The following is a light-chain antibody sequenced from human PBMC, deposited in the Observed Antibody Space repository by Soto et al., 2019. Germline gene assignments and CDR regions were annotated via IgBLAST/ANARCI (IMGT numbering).Light chain of an antibody. CDR1: SSNIGSYT. V-gene: IGLV1-44*01. J-gene: IGLJ2*01. Sequence: QSVLTQPPSASGTPGQTVTVSCSGSSSNIGSYTVNWYQQLPGTAPKLVIYANNKRPSGVPDRFSGSKSGTSASLAITGLQAEDEAHYYCQSYDNGLSHFVAFGGGTKVTVL. CDR3: QSYDNGLSHFVA. CDR2: ANN.